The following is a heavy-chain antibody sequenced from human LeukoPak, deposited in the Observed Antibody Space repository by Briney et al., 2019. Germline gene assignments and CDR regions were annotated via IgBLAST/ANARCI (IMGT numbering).Heavy chain of an antibody. V-gene: IGHV3-72*01. CDR2: ARNKAHGYTT. CDR1: GSTFSDDY. J-gene: IGHJ3*02. D-gene: IGHD2-15*01. Sequence: GGSLRLSCRASGSTFSDDYMVWIRQAPGKGLEWVGRARNKAHGYTTRYAVSVEGRFTISRDDSKNSVYLQMDSLKLEDTALYRCLSGLFLCAVGTPFDARDTWGEGTMVTVSS. CDR3: LSGLFLCAVGTPFDARDT.